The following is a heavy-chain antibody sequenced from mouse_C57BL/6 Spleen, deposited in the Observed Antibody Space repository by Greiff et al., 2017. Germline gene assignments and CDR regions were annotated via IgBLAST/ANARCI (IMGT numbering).Heavy chain of an antibody. CDR2: IDPSDSYT. J-gene: IGHJ4*01. D-gene: IGHD3-1*01. CDR3: AREPRDAKDY. CDR1: GYTFTSYW. V-gene: IGHV1-59*01. Sequence: VQLQQPGAELVRPGTSVKLSCKASGYTFTSYWMHWVKQRPGQGLEWIGVIDPSDSYTNYNQKFKGKATLTLDTSSSTAYMPLSSLTSEDAAVYYCAREPRDAKDYWGQGTSVTVSS.